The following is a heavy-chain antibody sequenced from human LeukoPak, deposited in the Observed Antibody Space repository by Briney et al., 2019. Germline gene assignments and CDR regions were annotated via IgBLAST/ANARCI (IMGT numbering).Heavy chain of an antibody. CDR3: ARDYYDSSGDAFDI. Sequence: GGSLRLSCAASGFTFSSYWMSWVRQAPGKGLEWVANIRHDGSEKYYVDSVKGRFTISRDNAKDSLYLQMNSLRVEDTAVYYCARDYYDSSGDAFDIWGQGTMVTVSS. V-gene: IGHV3-7*01. D-gene: IGHD3-22*01. J-gene: IGHJ3*02. CDR2: IRHDGSEK. CDR1: GFTFSSYW.